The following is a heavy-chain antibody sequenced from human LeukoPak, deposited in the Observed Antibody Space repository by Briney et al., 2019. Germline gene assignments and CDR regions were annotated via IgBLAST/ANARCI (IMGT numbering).Heavy chain of an antibody. V-gene: IGHV3-48*04. J-gene: IGHJ4*02. CDR1: GFTFSSYS. CDR2: ISSSSSSTI. D-gene: IGHD4-17*01. Sequence: PGGSLRLSCAASGFTFSSYSMNWVRQAPGKGLEWVSYISSSSSSTIYYADSVKGRFTISRGNAKNSLYLQMNSLRAEDTAVYYCARGEDYGTNSFDYWGQGTLVTVSS. CDR3: ARGEDYGTNSFDY.